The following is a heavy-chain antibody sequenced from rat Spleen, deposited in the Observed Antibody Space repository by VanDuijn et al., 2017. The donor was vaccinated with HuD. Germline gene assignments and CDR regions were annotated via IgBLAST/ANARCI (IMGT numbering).Heavy chain of an antibody. CDR3: AKDIWN. J-gene: IGHJ2*01. V-gene: IGHV5-46*01. D-gene: IGHD1-2*01. CDR2: ITSGGSNT. CDR1: GFTFSSFP. Sequence: EVQLVESGGGLVQPGRSMKLSCAASGFTFSSFPMAWVRQAPKKGLEWVATITSGGSNTYYPDSVKGRFTISRDNAKSTLYLQMDSLRSEDTATYYCAKDIWNWGQGVMVTVSS.